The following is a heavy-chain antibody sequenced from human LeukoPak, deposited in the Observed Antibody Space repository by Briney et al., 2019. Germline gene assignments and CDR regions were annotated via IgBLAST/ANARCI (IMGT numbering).Heavy chain of an antibody. D-gene: IGHD5-24*01. Sequence: GGSLRLSCAASGFTVSSSYMSWVRQAPGKGLEWVSAISVSGDNTYYADSVKGRFTISRDNSKNTLYLQMNSLRAEDTAVYYCAKKNYHRFDYWGQGTLVIVSS. CDR1: GFTVSSSY. V-gene: IGHV3-23*01. CDR2: ISVSGDNT. CDR3: AKKNYHRFDY. J-gene: IGHJ4*02.